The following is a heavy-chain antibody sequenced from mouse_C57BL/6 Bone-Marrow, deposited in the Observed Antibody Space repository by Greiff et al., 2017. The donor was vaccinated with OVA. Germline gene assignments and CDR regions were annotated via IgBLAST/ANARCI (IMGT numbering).Heavy chain of an antibody. J-gene: IGHJ1*03. V-gene: IGHV6-3*01. CDR2: IRLKSDNYAT. Sequence: DVKLVESGGGLVQPGGSMKLSCVASGFTFSNYWMNWVRQSPEKGLEWVAQIRLKSDNYATHYAESVKGRFTISRDDSKSSVYLQMNNLRAEDTGIYYCTGVVAHWYFDVWGTGTTVTVSS. CDR1: GFTFSNYW. CDR3: TGVVAHWYFDV. D-gene: IGHD1-1*01.